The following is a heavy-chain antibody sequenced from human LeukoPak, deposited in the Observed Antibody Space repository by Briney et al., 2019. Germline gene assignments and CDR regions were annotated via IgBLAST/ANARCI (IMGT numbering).Heavy chain of an antibody. CDR2: IDSGGYST. CDR1: GFTFSTYA. D-gene: IGHD3-10*01. V-gene: IGHV3-23*01. J-gene: IGHJ4*02. CDR3: AKRYFGSGSSPFDY. Sequence: GGSLRLSCAASGFTFSTYAMSWVRQAPGKGLVWLSTIDSGGYSTFYADSVKGRFTISRDNSQNTLFLQINSLRAEDTAIYYCAKRYFGSGSSPFDYWGQGTRVTVSS.